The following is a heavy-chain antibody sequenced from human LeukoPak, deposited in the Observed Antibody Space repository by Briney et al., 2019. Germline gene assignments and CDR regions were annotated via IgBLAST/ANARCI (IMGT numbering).Heavy chain of an antibody. Sequence: GGSLRLSCAASGFTFSSYWMSWVRQAPGKGLEWVANIKQDGSEKYYVDSVKGRFTISRDNAKNSLYLQMNSLRAEDTAVYYCARTQGDIVVVPATASFDIWGQGTMVTVSS. CDR3: ARTQGDIVVVPATASFDI. D-gene: IGHD2-2*01. V-gene: IGHV3-7*01. CDR2: IKQDGSEK. J-gene: IGHJ3*02. CDR1: GFTFSSYW.